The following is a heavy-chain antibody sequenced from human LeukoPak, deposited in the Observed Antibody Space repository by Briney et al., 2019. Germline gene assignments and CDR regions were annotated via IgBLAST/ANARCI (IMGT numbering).Heavy chain of an antibody. CDR3: AKRGVVIRVILVGFHKEAYYFDS. V-gene: IGHV3-23*01. CDR1: GITFSNYG. D-gene: IGHD3-22*01. J-gene: IGHJ4*02. CDR2: ISDSGGRT. Sequence: PGGSLRLSCAVSGITFSNYGMSWVRQAPGKGLEWVAGISDSGGRTNYADSVKGRFTISRDNPKNTLYLQMNSLRAEDTAVYFCAKRGVVIRVILVGFHKEAYYFDSWAREPWSPSPQ.